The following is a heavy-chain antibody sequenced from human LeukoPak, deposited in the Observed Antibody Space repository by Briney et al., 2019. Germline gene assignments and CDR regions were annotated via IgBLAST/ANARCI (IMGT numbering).Heavy chain of an antibody. J-gene: IGHJ4*02. CDR2: IYHSGST. CDR1: GYSISSGYY. Sequence: SETLSLTCAVSGYSISSGYYWGWIRQPPGKGLEWIGSIYHSGSTYYNPSLKSRVTISVDTSKNQFSLKLSSVTAADTAVYYCARVSYGMGEIDYWGQGTLVTVSS. V-gene: IGHV4-38-2*01. D-gene: IGHD2-8*01. CDR3: ARVSYGMGEIDY.